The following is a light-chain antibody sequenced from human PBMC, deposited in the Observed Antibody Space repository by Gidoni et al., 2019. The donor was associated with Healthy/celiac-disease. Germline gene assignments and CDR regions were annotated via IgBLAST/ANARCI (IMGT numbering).Light chain of an antibody. CDR3: QQRSNWPRA. V-gene: IGKV3-11*01. Sequence: EIVLTQSPATLSLSPGERATLSCRASQSVSSYLAWYQQKPGQAPRLLIYDASNRATGIPARFSGRGSGTDVTLTISSLEPEDFAVYYCQQRSNWPRAFGGGTKVEIK. J-gene: IGKJ4*01. CDR2: DAS. CDR1: QSVSSY.